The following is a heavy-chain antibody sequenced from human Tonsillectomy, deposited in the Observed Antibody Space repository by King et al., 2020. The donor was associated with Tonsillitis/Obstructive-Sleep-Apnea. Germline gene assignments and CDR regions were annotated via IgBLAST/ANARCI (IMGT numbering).Heavy chain of an antibody. V-gene: IGHV4-34*01. CDR3: ARSTMFGVVITPLYFDY. J-gene: IGHJ4*02. Sequence: VQLQQWGAGLLKPSETLSLTCAVYGGSFSGYYWSWIRQPPGKGLEWIGEINHSGSSNYNLSLKSRVTISVDTSKNQFSLNLSSVTAAATAVYYCARSTMFGVVITPLYFDYWGQGTLVTVSS. CDR2: INHSGSS. D-gene: IGHD3-3*01. CDR1: GGSFSGYY.